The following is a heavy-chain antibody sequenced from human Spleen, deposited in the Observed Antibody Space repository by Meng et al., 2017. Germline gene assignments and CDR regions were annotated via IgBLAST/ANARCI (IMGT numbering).Heavy chain of an antibody. D-gene: IGHD2-15*01. CDR1: GYTFTSYG. V-gene: IGHV1-18*01. Sequence: ASVKVSCKASGYTFTSYGISWVRQAPGQGLEWMGWITAYNGDTNYAQKLQGRLTMTTDISTSTAYMELRSLRSDDTAVYYCAREEVIVVVVAATPAEYYYGMDVWGQGTTVTVSS. CDR2: ITAYNGDT. J-gene: IGHJ6*02. CDR3: AREEVIVVVVAATPAEYYYGMDV.